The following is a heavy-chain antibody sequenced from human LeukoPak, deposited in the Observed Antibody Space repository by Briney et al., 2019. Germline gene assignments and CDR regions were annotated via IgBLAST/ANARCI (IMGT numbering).Heavy chain of an antibody. J-gene: IGHJ4*02. CDR3: ARVPSGRYFDY. Sequence: PSETLSLTCAVYGGSFSGYYWSWIRQPPGKGLEWIGSIYYSGSTYYNSSLKSRVTISVDTSKNQFSLKLSSVTAADTAVYYCARVPSGRYFDYWGQGTLVTVSS. CDR1: GGSFSGYY. V-gene: IGHV4-34*01. D-gene: IGHD1-1*01. CDR2: IYYSGST.